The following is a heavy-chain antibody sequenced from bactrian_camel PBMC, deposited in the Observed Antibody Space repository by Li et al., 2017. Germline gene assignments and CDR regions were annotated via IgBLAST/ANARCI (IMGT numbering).Heavy chain of an antibody. CDR2: IDNYGVIT. V-gene: IGHV3S1*01. D-gene: IGHD2*01. J-gene: IGHJ6*01. Sequence: HVQLVESGGGSVQSGGSLRLSCAGSGYIDISYCMEWFRQAPGKEREGVARIDNYGVITYADSVKGRFTASQDNAKNTVYLQMSSLHVDDTALYYCATVEYSGSYYYRALHFRYWGQGTQVTVS. CDR3: ATVEYSGSYYYRALHFRY. CDR1: GYIDISYC.